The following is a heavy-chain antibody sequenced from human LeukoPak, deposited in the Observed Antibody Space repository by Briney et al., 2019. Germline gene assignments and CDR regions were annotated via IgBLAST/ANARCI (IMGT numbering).Heavy chain of an antibody. CDR2: ISAYNGNT. Sequence: GASVKVSCKASGYTFTAYYVHWVRQAPGQVLEWMGWISAYNGNTNYAQKLQGRVTMTTDTSTSTAYMELRSLRSDDTAVYYCAREDYDFWSGYDYWGQGTLVTVSS. J-gene: IGHJ4*02. D-gene: IGHD3-3*01. V-gene: IGHV1-18*04. CDR1: GYTFTAYY. CDR3: AREDYDFWSGYDY.